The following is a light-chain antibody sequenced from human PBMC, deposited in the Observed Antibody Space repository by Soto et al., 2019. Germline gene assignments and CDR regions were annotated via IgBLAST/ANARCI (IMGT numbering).Light chain of an antibody. CDR2: GAS. CDR3: QQYDSSPRT. J-gene: IGKJ1*01. V-gene: IGKV3-20*01. Sequence: EVGLTRSPANQYLTPGERATLSCRASQSISSSYLAWYQQKPGQAPRLLIYGASSRATGIPDRFSGSGSGTDFTLTINRLEPEDFAVYYCQQYDSSPRTFGQGTKVDIK. CDR1: QSISSSY.